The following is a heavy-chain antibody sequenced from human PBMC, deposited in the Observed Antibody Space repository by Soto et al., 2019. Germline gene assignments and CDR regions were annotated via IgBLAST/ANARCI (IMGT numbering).Heavy chain of an antibody. CDR2: IYSGGST. Sequence: GGSLRLSCAASGFTVSSNYMSWVRQAPGKGLEWVSVIYSGGSTYYADSVKGRFTISRHNSKNTLYLQMNSLRAEDTAVYYCARGLRPAWMVSQHYYYYYMDVWGKGTTVTVSS. CDR1: GFTVSSNY. D-gene: IGHD2-8*01. CDR3: ARGLRPAWMVSQHYYYYYMDV. J-gene: IGHJ6*03. V-gene: IGHV3-53*04.